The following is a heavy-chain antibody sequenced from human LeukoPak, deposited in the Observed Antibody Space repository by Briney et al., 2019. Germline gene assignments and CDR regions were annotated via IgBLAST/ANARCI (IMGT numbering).Heavy chain of an antibody. CDR1: GFTFSNYL. Sequence: PGGSLRLSCAASGFTFSNYLMHRVRQAPGKGLVWVSRINSDESNTNSYADSVKGRFTISRDNAKNTLYLQMNSLRAEDTAVYFCGRGGNGIDIWGQGTTVIVSS. CDR2: INSDESNT. J-gene: IGHJ3*02. CDR3: GRGGNGIDI. V-gene: IGHV3-74*01. D-gene: IGHD2-8*01.